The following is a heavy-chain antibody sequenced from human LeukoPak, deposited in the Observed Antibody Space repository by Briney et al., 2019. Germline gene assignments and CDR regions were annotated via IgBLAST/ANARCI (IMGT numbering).Heavy chain of an antibody. D-gene: IGHD3-10*01. CDR2: ITHDGSNK. V-gene: IGHV3-30-3*01. CDR3: ARDLGAYYYGAGTYYYQLDH. Sequence: GRSLRLSCAVSGCSFNTFGMDWVRQAPGKGLEWVVSITHDGSNKYYADSVKGRFTISRDNSKNTLYLQVNGLRVEDTTVYYCARDLGAYYYGAGTYYYQLDHRGLGTLVTVSS. J-gene: IGHJ4*02. CDR1: GCSFNTFG.